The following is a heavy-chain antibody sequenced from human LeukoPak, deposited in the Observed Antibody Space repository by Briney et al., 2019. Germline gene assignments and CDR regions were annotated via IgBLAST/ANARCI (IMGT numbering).Heavy chain of an antibody. D-gene: IGHD6-19*01. CDR2: ISWNSGSI. CDR1: GFTFDDYA. Sequence: SGGSLRLSCAASGFTFDDYAMHWVRQAPGKGLEWVSGISWNSGSIGYADSVKGRFTISRDNAKNSLYLQMNSLRAEDTALYYCAKDRVAVAGRGFDYWGQGTLVTVSS. CDR3: AKDRVAVAGRGFDY. J-gene: IGHJ4*02. V-gene: IGHV3-9*01.